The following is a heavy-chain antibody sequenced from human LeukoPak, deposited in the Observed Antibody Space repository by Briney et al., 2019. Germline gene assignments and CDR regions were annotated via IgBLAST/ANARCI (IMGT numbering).Heavy chain of an antibody. Sequence: SETLSLTCTVSGGSISSYYWSWIRQPPGKGLEGIGYIYYTGSTNYNPSLKSRVTISADTSKNQFSLKLSSVTAADTAMYFYERGSVAVAGILGYWGQGTLVTVSS. CDR2: IYYTGST. V-gene: IGHV4-59*01. D-gene: IGHD6-19*01. J-gene: IGHJ4*02. CDR3: ERGSVAVAGILGY. CDR1: GGSISSYY.